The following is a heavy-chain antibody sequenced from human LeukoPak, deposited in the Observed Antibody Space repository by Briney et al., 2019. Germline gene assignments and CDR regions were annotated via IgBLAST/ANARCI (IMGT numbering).Heavy chain of an antibody. J-gene: IGHJ5*02. CDR2: ISGSGGST. Sequence: GGSLRLSCAASGFTFSSYAMSWVRQAPGKGLEWVSAISGSGGSTYYADSVKGRFTISRDNSKNTLYLQMNSLRAEDTAVYYCAKDQYHYGSGSLNWFDPWGQGTLVTVSS. CDR1: GFTFSSYA. D-gene: IGHD3-10*01. CDR3: AKDQYHYGSGSLNWFDP. V-gene: IGHV3-23*01.